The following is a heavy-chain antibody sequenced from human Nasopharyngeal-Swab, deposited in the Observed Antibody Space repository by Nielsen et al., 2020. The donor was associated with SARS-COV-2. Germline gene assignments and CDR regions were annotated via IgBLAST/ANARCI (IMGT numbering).Heavy chain of an antibody. CDR3: AKDLHWFGDEHDAFDV. J-gene: IGHJ3*01. CDR1: GFTFSPYT. CDR2: ITSGNSV. D-gene: IGHD3-10*01. V-gene: IGHV3-48*04. Sequence: GESLKISCATSGFTFSPYTMTWVRQAPGKGLQWISYITSGNSVQYADSVRGRFTISRDNAKNSLYLQMNSLTAEDTAVYYCAKDLHWFGDEHDAFDVWGQGTMVTVSS.